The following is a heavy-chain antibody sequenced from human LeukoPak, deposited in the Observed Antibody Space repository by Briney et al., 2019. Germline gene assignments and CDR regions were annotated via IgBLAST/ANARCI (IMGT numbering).Heavy chain of an antibody. V-gene: IGHV4-31*03. D-gene: IGHD3-16*02. J-gene: IGHJ3*02. CDR2: IYYSGST. CDR3: ARTTFVKPDAFDI. Sequence: PSETLSLTCTVSGGSISSGGYHWSWIRQHPGKGLEWIGYIYYSGSTYYNPSLKSRVTISVDTSKNQFSLKLSSVTAADTAVYYCARTTFVKPDAFDIWGQGTMVTVSS. CDR1: GGSISSGGYH.